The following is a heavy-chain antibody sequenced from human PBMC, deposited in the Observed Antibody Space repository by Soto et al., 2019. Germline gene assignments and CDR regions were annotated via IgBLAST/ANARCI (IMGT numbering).Heavy chain of an antibody. J-gene: IGHJ5*02. D-gene: IGHD2-15*01. Sequence: SETLSLTCTVSGGSISSYYWSWIRQPPGKGLEWIGYIYYSGSTNYNPSLKSRVTISVDTSKNQFSLKLSSVTAADTAVYYCARAAVVAGTNWFDPWGQGTLVTVSS. CDR3: ARAAVVAGTNWFDP. CDR1: GGSISSYY. CDR2: IYYSGST. V-gene: IGHV4-59*01.